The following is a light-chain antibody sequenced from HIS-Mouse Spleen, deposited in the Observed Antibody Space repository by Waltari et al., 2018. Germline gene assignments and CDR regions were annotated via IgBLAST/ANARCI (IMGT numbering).Light chain of an antibody. CDR1: ALPKKY. Sequence: SYELTQPPSVPVSPGQTARITCSGDALPKKYHYWYQQKPGQAPVLVIYEESKRPSGIPERFSGSSSGTMATLTISGAQVEDEADYYCYSTDSSGNHRVFGGGTKLTVL. CDR3: YSTDSSGNHRV. CDR2: EES. V-gene: IGLV3-10*01. J-gene: IGLJ2*01.